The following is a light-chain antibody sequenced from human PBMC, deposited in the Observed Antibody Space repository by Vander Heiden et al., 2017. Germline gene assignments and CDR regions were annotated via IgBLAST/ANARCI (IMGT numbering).Light chain of an antibody. CDR2: GNS. V-gene: IGLV1-40*01. CDR3: QSYDSSLSGPVV. J-gene: IGLJ2*01. CDR1: RPNNGAGYD. Sequence: QSVLTQPPSVSGAPGQRVTIPCTGSRPNNGAGYDVHWSQQLPGTAPKLLIFGNSNRPSGVPDRFSGSKSGTSASLAITGLQAEDEADYYCQSYDSSLSGPVVFGGGTKLTVL.